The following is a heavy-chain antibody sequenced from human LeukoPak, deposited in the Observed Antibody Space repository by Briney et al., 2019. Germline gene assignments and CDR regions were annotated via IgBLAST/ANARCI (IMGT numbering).Heavy chain of an antibody. CDR1: GGSISSHY. D-gene: IGHD3-22*01. V-gene: IGHV4-59*11. Sequence: PSETLSLTCTVSGGSISSHYWSWIRQPPGKGLEWIGYIYYSGSTNYNPSLKSRVTISVDTSKNQFSLKLSSVTAADTAVYYCARDYYDSSGYRNWFDPWGQGTLVTVSS. CDR2: IYYSGST. J-gene: IGHJ5*02. CDR3: ARDYYDSSGYRNWFDP.